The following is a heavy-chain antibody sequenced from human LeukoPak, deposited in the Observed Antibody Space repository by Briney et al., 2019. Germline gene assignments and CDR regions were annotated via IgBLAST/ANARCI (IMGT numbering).Heavy chain of an antibody. CDR1: GGSFSGYY. J-gene: IGHJ4*02. Sequence: PSETLSLTCAVYGGSFSGYYWSWIRQPPGKGLEWIGEINHSGSTNYNPSLKSRVTISVDTSKNQFSLKLSSVIAADTAVYYCARHGHYYDTSGYYSIPDFWGQGTLVTVSS. V-gene: IGHV4-34*01. D-gene: IGHD3-22*01. CDR2: INHSGST. CDR3: ARHGHYYDTSGYYSIPDF.